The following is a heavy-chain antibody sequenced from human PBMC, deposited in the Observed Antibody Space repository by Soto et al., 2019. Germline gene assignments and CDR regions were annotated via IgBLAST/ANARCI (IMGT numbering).Heavy chain of an antibody. J-gene: IGHJ5*02. CDR3: ARGPTGPLYYDFWSGSVWFDP. CDR1: GYTFTSYD. D-gene: IGHD3-3*01. CDR2: MNPNSGNT. V-gene: IGHV1-8*01. Sequence: GASVKVSCKASGYTFTSYDVNWVRQATGQGLEWMGWMNPNSGNTGYAQKFQGRVTMTRNTSISTAYMELSSLRSEDTAVYYCARGPTGPLYYDFWSGSVWFDPWGQGTLVTSPQ.